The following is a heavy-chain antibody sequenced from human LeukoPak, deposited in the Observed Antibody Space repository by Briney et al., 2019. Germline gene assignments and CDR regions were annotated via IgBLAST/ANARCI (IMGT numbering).Heavy chain of an antibody. J-gene: IGHJ4*02. CDR1: GFTFSSYA. CDR2: ISGSRGST. D-gene: IGHD3-22*01. CDR3: ARAPRPTYYYDSSGYPDYFDY. Sequence: GGSLRLSCAASGFTFSSYAMSWVRQAPGKGLEWVSAISGSRGSTYYVDSVKGRFTISRDNSKNTLYLQMNSLRAEDTAVYYCARAPRPTYYYDSSGYPDYFDYWGQGTLVTVSS. V-gene: IGHV3-23*01.